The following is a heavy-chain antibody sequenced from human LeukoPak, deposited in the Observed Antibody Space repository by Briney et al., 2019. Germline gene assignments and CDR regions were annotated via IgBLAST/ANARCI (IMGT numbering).Heavy chain of an antibody. V-gene: IGHV3-20*04. D-gene: IGHD2-15*01. Sequence: GGSLRLSCAASGFTFDDYGMNWVRQAPGKGLEWVSGINWSGSSTGYADSVKGRFTISRDNTKNSLYLQMNSLRDEDTALYYCARDSAPYCTGGSCHGIDYWGQGTLITVSS. CDR1: GFTFDDYG. CDR3: ARDSAPYCTGGSCHGIDY. CDR2: INWSGSST. J-gene: IGHJ4*02.